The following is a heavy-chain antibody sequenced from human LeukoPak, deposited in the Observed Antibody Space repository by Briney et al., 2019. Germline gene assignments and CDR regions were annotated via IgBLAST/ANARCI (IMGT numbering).Heavy chain of an antibody. V-gene: IGHV1-46*01. Sequence: ASVKVSCKASGYTFTSYYVHWARQAPGQGLEWMGIINPSLGSTSYAQKFQGRVTMTWDVSTSTVYMELSNLGSEDTAVYYCARDPRKGPFDYWGQGTLVTVSS. J-gene: IGHJ4*02. CDR2: INPSLGST. CDR3: ARDPRKGPFDY. CDR1: GYTFTSYY.